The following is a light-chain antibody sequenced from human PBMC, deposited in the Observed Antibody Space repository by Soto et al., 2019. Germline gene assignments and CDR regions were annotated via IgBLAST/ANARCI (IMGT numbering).Light chain of an antibody. CDR2: WAS. V-gene: IGKV4-1*01. Sequence: IMLTPFPDSLAVSMGVCATINCKSSQSVLYSSNNKNYLAWYQQKPGQPPKLLIYWASTRESGVPDRFSGSGSGTDFTLTISSLQAEDVAVYYCQQYYSTPLTFGRGTKVEIK. J-gene: IGKJ4*01. CDR3: QQYYSTPLT. CDR1: QSVLYSSNNKNY.